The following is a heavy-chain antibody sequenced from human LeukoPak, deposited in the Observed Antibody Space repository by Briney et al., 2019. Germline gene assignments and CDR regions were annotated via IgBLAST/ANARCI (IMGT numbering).Heavy chain of an antibody. J-gene: IGHJ4*02. CDR1: GFTFSSYT. V-gene: IGHV3-48*01. CDR3: ARDPDYGGGFDY. Sequence: PGGSLRLSCAASGFTFSSYTMNWVRQAPGKGVEWVSYISSTSSTIYYADSVKGRFTISRDNARNSLYLQMNSLWAEDTAVYYCARDPDYGGGFDYWGQGTLVTVSS. CDR2: ISSTSSTI. D-gene: IGHD4-17*01.